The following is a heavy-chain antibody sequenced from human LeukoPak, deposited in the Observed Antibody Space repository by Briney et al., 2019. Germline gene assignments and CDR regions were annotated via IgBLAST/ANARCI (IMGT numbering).Heavy chain of an antibody. J-gene: IGHJ4*02. V-gene: IGHV4-59*11. Sequence: SETLSLTCTVSGGSISSHFWSWIRRPPGKGLEWIGNIYNSGTTNYNPSLKSRVTISVDTSKNQLSLQLTSVTAADTAVYYCTKATQWLAFDYWGRGTLVTVSS. CDR2: IYNSGTT. CDR3: TKATQWLAFDY. D-gene: IGHD6-19*01. CDR1: GGSISSHF.